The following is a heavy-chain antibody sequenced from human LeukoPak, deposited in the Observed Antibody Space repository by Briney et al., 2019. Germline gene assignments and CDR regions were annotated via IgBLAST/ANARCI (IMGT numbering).Heavy chain of an antibody. CDR3: ARGVYIAAAQYAY. V-gene: IGHV4-34*01. Sequence: SETLSLTCAVYGGSFSGYYWSSIRQPPGKGLEWIGEINHSGSTNYNPSLKSRVTISVDTSKNQFSLKLSSVTAADTAVYYCARGVYIAAAQYAYWGQGTLVTVSS. D-gene: IGHD6-13*01. CDR2: INHSGST. J-gene: IGHJ4*02. CDR1: GGSFSGYY.